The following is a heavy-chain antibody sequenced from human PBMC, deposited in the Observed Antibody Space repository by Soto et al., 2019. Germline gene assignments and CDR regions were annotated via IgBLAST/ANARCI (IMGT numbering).Heavy chain of an antibody. V-gene: IGHV3-23*01. J-gene: IGHJ5*02. CDR3: AKDVGSSSSKPPNWFDP. CDR1: GFTFSSYA. CDR2: ISGSGGST. Sequence: GGSLRLSCAASGFTFSSYAMSWVRQAPGKGLEWVSAISGSGGSTYYADSVKGRFTISRDNSKNTLYLQMNSLRAEDTAVYYCAKDVGSSSSKPPNWFDPWGQGTLVTVSS. D-gene: IGHD6-13*01.